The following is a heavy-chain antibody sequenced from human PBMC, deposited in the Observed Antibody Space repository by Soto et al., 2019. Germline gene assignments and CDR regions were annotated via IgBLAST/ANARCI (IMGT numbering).Heavy chain of an antibody. V-gene: IGHV3-9*01. Sequence: GGSLRLSCAASGFTFDDYAMHWVRQAPGKGLEWVSGISWNSGSIGYADSVKGRFTISRDNAKNSLYLQMNSLRAEDTDLYYIAKCLNRGTVTTNIYYYYYYMDVWGKGTTVTVSS. CDR3: AKCLNRGTVTTNIYYYYYYMDV. CDR1: GFTFDDYA. CDR2: ISWNSGSI. D-gene: IGHD4-4*01. J-gene: IGHJ6*03.